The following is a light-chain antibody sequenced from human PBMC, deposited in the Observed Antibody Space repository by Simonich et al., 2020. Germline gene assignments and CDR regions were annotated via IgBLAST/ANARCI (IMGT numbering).Light chain of an antibody. Sequence: DIQLTQSPSTLSASVGYRVTLTCRASQSISSWVAWYQQKPGKAPKLLLYKASSLESGVPSRFSGSGSRTEFTLTISSLQPDDFATYYCQQYNSYSTFGQGTKLEIK. CDR2: KAS. J-gene: IGKJ2*01. V-gene: IGKV1-5*03. CDR3: QQYNSYST. CDR1: QSISSW.